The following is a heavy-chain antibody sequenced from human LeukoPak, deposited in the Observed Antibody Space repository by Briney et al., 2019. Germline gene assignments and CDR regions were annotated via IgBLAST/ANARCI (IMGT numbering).Heavy chain of an antibody. J-gene: IGHJ6*03. V-gene: IGHV3-30*07. Sequence: PGGSLRLSCAASGFTFSRHSMHWVRQAPGKGLEWVAVISYDGSNKYYADSVKGRFTISRDSSRNTVYLQMNSLRAEDTAVYYCGLSSDYYYMDVWGKGTTVTVSS. D-gene: IGHD3-16*02. CDR1: GFTFSRHS. CDR2: ISYDGSNK. CDR3: GLSSDYYYMDV.